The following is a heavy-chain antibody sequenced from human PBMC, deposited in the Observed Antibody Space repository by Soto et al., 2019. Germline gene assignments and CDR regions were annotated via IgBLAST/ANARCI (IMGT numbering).Heavy chain of an antibody. CDR1: GFTFSGYG. CDR2: ISYYGTNE. CDR3: AKEDPSGRYSLDY. V-gene: IGHV3-30*18. Sequence: GGSLRLSCEASGFTFSGYGMHWVRQAPGKGLEWVAVISYYGTNEYYEDSVKGRFTISRDNSKNTLYPQMNSLRNEDTTVYFGAKEDPSGRYSLDYWGQGSQVTVSS. J-gene: IGHJ4*02. D-gene: IGHD1-26*01.